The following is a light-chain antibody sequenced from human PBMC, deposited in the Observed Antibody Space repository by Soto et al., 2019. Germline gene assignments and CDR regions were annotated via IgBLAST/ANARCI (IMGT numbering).Light chain of an antibody. CDR3: QQYGSSPYT. J-gene: IGKJ2*01. V-gene: IGKV3D-20*01. Sequence: EIVLTQSPATLSLSPGERATLSCGARQSVSSSYLAWYQQKPGLAPRLLIYDSSSRATAIPYRFSGSGSGTDFTLTISRLEPEDFAVYYCQQYGSSPYTFGQGTKLEIK. CDR2: DSS. CDR1: QSVSSSY.